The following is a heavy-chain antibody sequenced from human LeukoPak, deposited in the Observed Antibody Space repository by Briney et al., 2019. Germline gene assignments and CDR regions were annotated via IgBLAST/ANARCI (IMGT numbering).Heavy chain of an antibody. CDR3: AKRSSTSSGYFDL. CDR1: GFTFRSYS. D-gene: IGHD3-22*01. Sequence: HSGGSLRLSCAASGFTFRSYSMNWVRQAPGKGLEWVSYISSSSSTIYYADSVKGRFTISRDNSKNTIYLQMNSLRAEDTAVYYCAKRSSTSSGYFDLWGRGTLVTVSS. CDR2: ISSSSSTI. V-gene: IGHV3-48*01. J-gene: IGHJ4*02.